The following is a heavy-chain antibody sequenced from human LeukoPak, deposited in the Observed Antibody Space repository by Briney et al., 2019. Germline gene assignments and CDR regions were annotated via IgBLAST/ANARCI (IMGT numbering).Heavy chain of an antibody. CDR3: ARGTNDYGDYNDAFDI. CDR1: GXSFIKYC. V-gene: IGHV5-51*01. CDR2: IYPGDSDT. Sequence: PGESLKISFKGSGXSFIKYCIGWVRQMPGKGLEWMGIIYPGDSDTRYSPSFQGQVTISADKSINIAYLQWSSLKASDTAMYYSARGTNDYGDYNDAFDIWGQGTMVTVSS. D-gene: IGHD4-17*01. J-gene: IGHJ3*02.